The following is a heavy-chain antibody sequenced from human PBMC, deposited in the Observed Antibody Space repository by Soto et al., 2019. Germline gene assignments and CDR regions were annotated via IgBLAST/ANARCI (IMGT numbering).Heavy chain of an antibody. J-gene: IGHJ6*02. Sequence: GALRLSCAASGFTFSNYAMSWVRQAPGKGLEWVSVLSGSGGNTYYADSVKGRFTISRDNSKNTLYLQMKSLRAEDTAVDYCAKEFADYDLLTPMDVWGQGTTVTVSS. CDR1: GFTFSNYA. D-gene: IGHD3-9*01. V-gene: IGHV3-23*01. CDR2: LSGSGGNT. CDR3: AKEFADYDLLTPMDV.